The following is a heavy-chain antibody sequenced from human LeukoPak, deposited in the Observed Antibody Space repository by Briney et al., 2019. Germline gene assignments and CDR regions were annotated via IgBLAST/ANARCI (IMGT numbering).Heavy chain of an antibody. CDR2: ISSGSSYR. CDR1: GFSFSTYI. Sequence: GGSLRLSGAASGFSFSTYIMNWVRQAPGKWLEWVSSISSGSSYRYYADSVKGRFTISRDNAKNSLYLQMNSLRAEDTAVYYCARDPSYGDNWGQGTLVTVSS. V-gene: IGHV3-21*01. J-gene: IGHJ4*02. CDR3: ARDPSYGDN. D-gene: IGHD5-18*01.